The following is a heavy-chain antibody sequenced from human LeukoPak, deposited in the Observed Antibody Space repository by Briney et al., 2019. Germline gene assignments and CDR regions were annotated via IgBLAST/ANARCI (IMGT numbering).Heavy chain of an antibody. V-gene: IGHV4-59*08. J-gene: IGHJ3*02. CDR3: ASMAVRRKWLRLRRGFDI. Sequence: PSETLSLTCTVSGGSISTYYWSWIRQPPGKGLEWIGYIYYTGSTSYNPSLKSRVTMSLDASKNQFSLKLSSVTAADTAVYYCASMAVRRKWLRLRRGFDIWGQGTMVTVSS. CDR2: IYYTGST. D-gene: IGHD5-12*01. CDR1: GGSISTYY.